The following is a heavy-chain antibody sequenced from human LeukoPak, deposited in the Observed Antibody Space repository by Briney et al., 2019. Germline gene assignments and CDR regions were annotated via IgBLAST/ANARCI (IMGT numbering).Heavy chain of an antibody. V-gene: IGHV4-34*01. CDR1: GGSFSGYY. J-gene: IGHJ3*02. CDR2: INHSGST. CDR3: ARGLSIAAAGTGYAFDI. D-gene: IGHD6-13*01. Sequence: SETLSLTCAVYGGSFSGYYWSWIRQPPGKGLEWIGEINHSGSTNYNPSLKSRVTMSVDTSKNQFSLKVSSVTAADTAVYYCARGLSIAAAGTGYAFDIWGQGTMVTVSS.